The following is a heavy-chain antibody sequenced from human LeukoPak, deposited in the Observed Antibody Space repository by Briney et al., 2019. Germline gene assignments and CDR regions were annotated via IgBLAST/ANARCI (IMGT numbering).Heavy chain of an antibody. CDR2: INTDGTVT. CDR3: ATKQWLAPPPDS. D-gene: IGHD6-19*01. V-gene: IGHV3-74*01. J-gene: IGHJ4*02. CDR1: GFTFSKYW. Sequence: PGGSLRLSCAASGFTFSKYWMLWVLQAPGPGLETVSRINTDGTVTTYAASVKGRFTVSRDNADNPMFLQMNSVRDEDTAVYFCATKQWLAPPPDSWGQGTPVTVSS.